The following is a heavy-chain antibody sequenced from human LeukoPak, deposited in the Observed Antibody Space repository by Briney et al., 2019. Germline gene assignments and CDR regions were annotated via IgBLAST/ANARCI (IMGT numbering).Heavy chain of an antibody. D-gene: IGHD2-2*01. CDR1: GFTFSSYW. V-gene: IGHV3-7*04. J-gene: IGHJ4*02. CDR3: ARGCTTTSCYDY. Sequence: GGSLRLSCAASGFTFSSYWMSWVRQAPGKGLEWVANIKQDGREKYYVDSLKGRFIISRDNAKNSLYLQMNSLRAEDTAVYYCARGCTTTSCYDYWGQGTLVTVSS. CDR2: IKQDGREK.